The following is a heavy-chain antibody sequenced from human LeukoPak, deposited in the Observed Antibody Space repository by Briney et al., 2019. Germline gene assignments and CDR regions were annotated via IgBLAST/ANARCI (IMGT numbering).Heavy chain of an antibody. Sequence: SETLSLTCAVYGGSFSGYYWSWIRQPPGKGLEWIGEINHSGSTNYNPPLKSRVTISVDTSKNQFSLKLSSVTAADTAVYYCARGPVVTAILASSPIANTSRHYFDYWGQGTLVTVSS. CDR1: GGSFSGYY. J-gene: IGHJ4*02. V-gene: IGHV4-34*01. CDR3: ARGPVVTAILASSPIANTSRHYFDY. D-gene: IGHD2-21*02. CDR2: INHSGST.